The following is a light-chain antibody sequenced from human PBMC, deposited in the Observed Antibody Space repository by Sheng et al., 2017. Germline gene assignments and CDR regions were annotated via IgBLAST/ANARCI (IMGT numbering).Light chain of an antibody. CDR1: SSDIGAYNH. CDR2: DVN. CDR3: SSYTSSTTLV. Sequence: QSALTQPASVSGSPGQSITISCTGTSSDIGAYNHVSWYRQYPGKAPKFMIYDVNKRPSGVSNRFSGSKSDNTASLTISGLQPEDEADYYCSSYTSSTTLVFGGGTKLTVL. V-gene: IGLV2-14*03. J-gene: IGLJ2*01.